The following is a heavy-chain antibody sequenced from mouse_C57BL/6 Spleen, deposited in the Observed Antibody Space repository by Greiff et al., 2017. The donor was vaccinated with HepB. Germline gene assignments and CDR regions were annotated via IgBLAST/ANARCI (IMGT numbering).Heavy chain of an antibody. Sequence: VKVVESGAELVRPGASVTLSCKASGYTFTDYEMHWVKQTPVHGLEWIGAIDPETGGTAYNQKFKGKAILTADKSSSTAYMELRSLTSEDSAVYYCTKYYFENFDYWGQGTTLTVSS. CDR3: TKYYFENFDY. CDR1: GYTFTDYE. CDR2: IDPETGGT. V-gene: IGHV1-15*01. D-gene: IGHD1-1*01. J-gene: IGHJ2*01.